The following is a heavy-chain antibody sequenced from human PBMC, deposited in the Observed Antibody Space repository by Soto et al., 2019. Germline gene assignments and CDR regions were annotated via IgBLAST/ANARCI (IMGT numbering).Heavy chain of an antibody. CDR3: ARDIEEIVVVPAATY. D-gene: IGHD2-2*01. CDR1: GFTVSSNY. CDR2: IYSGGST. Sequence: GGSLRLSCAASGFTVSSNYMSWVRQAPGKGLEWVSVIYSGGSTYYADSVKGRFTISRDNSKNTLYLQMNSLRAEDTAVYYCARDIEEIVVVPAATYWGQGTLVTVSS. V-gene: IGHV3-66*01. J-gene: IGHJ4*02.